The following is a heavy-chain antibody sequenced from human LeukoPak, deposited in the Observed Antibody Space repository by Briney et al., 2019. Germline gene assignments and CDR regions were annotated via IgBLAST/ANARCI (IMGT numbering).Heavy chain of an antibody. J-gene: IGHJ4*02. V-gene: IGHV3-23*01. CDR1: GFTFSSYA. Sequence: GGSLRLSCAASGFTFSSYAMSWVRQAPGKGLEWVSAISGNGGNTYYADSVKGRFTISRDNSKNTLYLQMSTLRAEDTAVYYCAKGSSSWYPFDYWGQGTLVTVSS. CDR2: ISGNGGNT. CDR3: AKGSSSWYPFDY. D-gene: IGHD6-13*01.